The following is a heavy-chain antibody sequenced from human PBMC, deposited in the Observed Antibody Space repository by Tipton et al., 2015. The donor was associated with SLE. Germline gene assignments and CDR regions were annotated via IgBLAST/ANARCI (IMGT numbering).Heavy chain of an antibody. CDR3: ARLRGLGDAFDI. Sequence: TLSLTCAVYGGSFSGYYWSWIRQPPGKGLEWIGEINHSGSTNYNPSLKSRVTISVDTSKNQFSLKLSSVTAADTAVYYCARLRGLGDAFDIWGQGTMVTVSS. CDR1: GGSFSGYY. D-gene: IGHD3-10*01. J-gene: IGHJ3*02. CDR2: INHSGST. V-gene: IGHV4-34*01.